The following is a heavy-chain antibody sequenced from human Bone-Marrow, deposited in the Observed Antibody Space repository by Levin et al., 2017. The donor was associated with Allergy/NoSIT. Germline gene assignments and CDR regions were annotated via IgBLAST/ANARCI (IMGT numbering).Heavy chain of an antibody. CDR1: TFSLGSHS. CDR3: AREGDIVTAASDYYYHGMDV. CDR2: ISITSDYI. V-gene: IGHV3-48*02. J-gene: IGHJ6*02. D-gene: IGHD3-9*01. Sequence: PGGSLRLSCAASTFSLGSHSMNWVRQAPGKGLEWVAYISITSDYIYYAASVRGRFTVSRDNAKNSLYLQMNSLRDEDTAVYYCAREGDIVTAASDYYYHGMDVWGQGTAVTVSS.